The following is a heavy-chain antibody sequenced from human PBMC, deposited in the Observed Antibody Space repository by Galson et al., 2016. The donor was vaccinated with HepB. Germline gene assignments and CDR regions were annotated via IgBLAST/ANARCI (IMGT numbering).Heavy chain of an antibody. Sequence: SETLSLTCTVSGASTNKNAYYWGWVRQPPGKGLESIGTIYNDGNIYYNPSLKSRLTISVGTSKNQFSLKLSSVTAADTAVYFCAWGLGWFGELWGRGTLITVSS. J-gene: IGHJ4*02. CDR2: IYNDGNI. CDR3: AWGLGWFGEL. V-gene: IGHV4-39*01. CDR1: GASTNKNAYY. D-gene: IGHD3-10*01.